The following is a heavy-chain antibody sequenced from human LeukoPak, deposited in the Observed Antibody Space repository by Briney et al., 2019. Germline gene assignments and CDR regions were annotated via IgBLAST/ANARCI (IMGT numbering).Heavy chain of an antibody. D-gene: IGHD2-2*01. CDR2: IIPILGIA. Sequence: ASVKVSCKASGGTFSSYAISWVRQAPGQGLEWMGRIIPILGIANYAQKFQGRVTITADKSTSTAYMELSSLRSEDTAVYYCARRYCSSTSCYGDSDDAFDIWGQGTMVTVSS. CDR3: ARRYCSSTSCYGDSDDAFDI. J-gene: IGHJ3*02. V-gene: IGHV1-69*04. CDR1: GGTFSSYA.